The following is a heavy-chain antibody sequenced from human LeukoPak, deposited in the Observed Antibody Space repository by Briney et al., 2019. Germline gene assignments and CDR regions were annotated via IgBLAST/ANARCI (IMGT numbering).Heavy chain of an antibody. CDR1: GYTFTMYY. J-gene: IGHJ6*03. CDR3: AREERGVLSGFLGGLFASYYTYYCMDV. Sequence: ASVKVSCKASGYTFTMYYIHWVRQAPGQGLEWMGMINPSDGATTYAQRFQGRVTMTRDMSTTTVYMDLRSLRSEDTAVYFCAREERGVLSGFLGGLFASYYTYYCMDVWGRGTTVTVSS. V-gene: IGHV1-46*01. CDR2: INPSDGAT. D-gene: IGHD3-10*01.